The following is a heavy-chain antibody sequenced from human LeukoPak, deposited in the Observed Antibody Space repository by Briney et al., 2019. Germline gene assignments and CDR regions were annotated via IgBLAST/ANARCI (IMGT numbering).Heavy chain of an antibody. Sequence: SVKVSCKASGGTFSSYAISWARQAPGQGLEWMGGIIPIFGTANYAQKFQGRVTITADESTSTAYMELSSLRSEDTAVYYCARDRGRLRYGMDVWGQGTTVTVSS. CDR3: ARDRGRLRYGMDV. D-gene: IGHD3-16*01. V-gene: IGHV1-69*13. CDR2: IIPIFGTA. CDR1: GGTFSSYA. J-gene: IGHJ6*02.